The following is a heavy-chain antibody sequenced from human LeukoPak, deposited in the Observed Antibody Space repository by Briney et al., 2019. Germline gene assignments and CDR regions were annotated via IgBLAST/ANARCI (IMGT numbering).Heavy chain of an antibody. CDR3: AKGRGASSGPTLDY. D-gene: IGHD6-19*01. CDR1: GFTFSSYA. Sequence: GGSLRLSCAASGFTFSSYAMSWVRQAPGKGLEWVSGISGSGGSTYYADSVKGRFTISRDDSKNTLYLQMNSLRAEDTAVYYCAKGRGASSGPTLDYWGQGTLVTVSS. J-gene: IGHJ4*02. V-gene: IGHV3-23*01. CDR2: ISGSGGST.